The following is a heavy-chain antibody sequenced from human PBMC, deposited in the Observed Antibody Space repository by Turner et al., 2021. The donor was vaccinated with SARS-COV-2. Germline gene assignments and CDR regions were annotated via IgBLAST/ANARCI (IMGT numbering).Heavy chain of an antibody. D-gene: IGHD3-22*01. J-gene: IGHJ3*02. V-gene: IGHV3-21*01. CDR2: ISSSRSYI. CDR3: ARWDNYYDSSGDYPDAFDI. Sequence: EVQLVESGGGLVKPGGSLRLSCAASGLTFSSYSMNWVRQAPGKGLEWVSSISSSRSYIYYADSVKGRFTISRDNAKNSLYLQMNSLRAEDTAVYYCARWDNYYDSSGDYPDAFDIWGQGTMVTVSS. CDR1: GLTFSSYS.